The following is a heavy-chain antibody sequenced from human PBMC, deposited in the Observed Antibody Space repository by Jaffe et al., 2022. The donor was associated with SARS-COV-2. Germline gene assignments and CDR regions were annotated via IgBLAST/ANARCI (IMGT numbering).Heavy chain of an antibody. D-gene: IGHD3-3*01. Sequence: EVQLVESGGGLVQPGGSLKLSCAASGFTFSGSAMHWVRQASGKGLEWVGRIRSKANSYATAYAASVKGRFTISRDDSKNTAYLQMNSLKTEDTAVYYCTTRITIFGVGFDYWGQGTLVTVSS. CDR1: GFTFSGSA. CDR2: IRSKANSYAT. J-gene: IGHJ4*02. V-gene: IGHV3-73*01. CDR3: TTRITIFGVGFDY.